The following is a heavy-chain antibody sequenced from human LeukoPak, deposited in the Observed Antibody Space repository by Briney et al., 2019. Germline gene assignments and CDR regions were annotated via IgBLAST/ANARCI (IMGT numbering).Heavy chain of an antibody. CDR2: IYYSGST. Sequence: ASETLSLTCTVSGGSISNYYWSWIRQPPGKGLEWIGRIYYSGSTFYNPSLKSRVTISVDTSKNQFSLRLSSVTAADTAVYYCARHGSTDYFDYWGQGTLVTVSS. D-gene: IGHD2-2*03. J-gene: IGHJ4*02. V-gene: IGHV4-59*05. CDR3: ARHGSTDYFDY. CDR1: GGSISNYY.